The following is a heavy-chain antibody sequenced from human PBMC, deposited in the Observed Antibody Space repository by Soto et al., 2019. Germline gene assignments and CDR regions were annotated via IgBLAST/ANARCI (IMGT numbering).Heavy chain of an antibody. Sequence: QVQLQESGPGLVKPSGTLSLTCAVSGGSISSSNWWSWVRQPPGKGLEWIGEIYHSGSTNYNPSLNGRGTISVAKSKNQFSLKLSSVTAAATAVYYCARDGMYSSSFYYYYGMDVWGQGTTVTVSS. CDR1: GGSISSSNW. CDR2: IYHSGST. D-gene: IGHD6-13*01. V-gene: IGHV4-4*02. CDR3: ARDGMYSSSFYYYYGMDV. J-gene: IGHJ6*02.